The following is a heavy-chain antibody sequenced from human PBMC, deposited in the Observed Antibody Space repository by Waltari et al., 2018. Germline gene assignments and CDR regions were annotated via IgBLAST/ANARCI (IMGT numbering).Heavy chain of an antibody. Sequence: QVQLVQSGAEVKKPGASVKVSCKASGYTFTSYAMHWVRQAPGQRLEWMGWINAGNGNTKYSQKFQGRVTITRDTSASTAYMELSSLRSGDTAVYYCARRAYYYDINSSGYYFDYWGQGTLVTVSS. CDR3: ARRAYYYDINSSGYYFDY. V-gene: IGHV1-3*01. CDR1: GYTFTSYA. J-gene: IGHJ4*02. D-gene: IGHD3-22*01. CDR2: INAGNGNT.